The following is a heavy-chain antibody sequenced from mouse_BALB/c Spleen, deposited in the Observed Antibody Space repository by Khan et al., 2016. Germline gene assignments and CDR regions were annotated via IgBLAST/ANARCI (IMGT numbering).Heavy chain of an antibody. CDR1: GYTFTDYY. D-gene: IGHD1-2*01. CDR3: ARSYYGYFAMDY. V-gene: IGHV1-77*01. CDR2: IFPGSGNT. J-gene: IGHJ4*01. Sequence: QVQLKESGTELPRPGASVKLSCTASGYTFTDYYLHWVKQRTGQGLEWIGEIFPGSGNTYYNEKFKGKASLTADTSSSTAYMQLSSLTSEDSAVYFCARSYYGYFAMDYWGHGASVTVSS.